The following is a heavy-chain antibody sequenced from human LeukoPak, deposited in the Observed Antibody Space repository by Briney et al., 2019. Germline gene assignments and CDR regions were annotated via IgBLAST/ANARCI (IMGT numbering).Heavy chain of an antibody. CDR2: INHRGST. Sequence: SETLSLTCAVYGGSFSTYYWSWIRQPPGKGLEWIGEINHRGSTNYNPSLKSRVTISLDTSRNQFSLKLSSVTAADTGVYYCARYSPTYYYDSSGIFDIWGQGTMVTVSS. CDR3: ARYSPTYYYDSSGIFDI. CDR1: GGSFSTYY. V-gene: IGHV4-34*01. J-gene: IGHJ3*02. D-gene: IGHD3-22*01.